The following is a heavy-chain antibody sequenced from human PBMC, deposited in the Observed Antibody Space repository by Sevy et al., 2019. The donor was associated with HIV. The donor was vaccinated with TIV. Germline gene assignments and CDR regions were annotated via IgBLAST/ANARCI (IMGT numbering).Heavy chain of an antibody. CDR1: GGSVSSGSYY. CDR3: ATSQKGYSGYDSPPIYHYYYYMDV. D-gene: IGHD5-12*01. CDR2: IYYSGST. V-gene: IGHV4-61*01. Sequence: SETLSLTCTVSGGSVSSGSYYWSWIRQPPGKGLEWIGYIYYSGSTNYNPSLKSRVTISVDTSKNQFSLKLSSVTAADTAVYYCATSQKGYSGYDSPPIYHYYYYMDVWGKGTTVPVSS. J-gene: IGHJ6*03.